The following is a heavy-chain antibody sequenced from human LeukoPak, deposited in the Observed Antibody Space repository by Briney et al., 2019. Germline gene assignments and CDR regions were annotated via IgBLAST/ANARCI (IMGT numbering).Heavy chain of an antibody. J-gene: IGHJ5*02. CDR2: INPSGGST. CDR1: GYTFTSYY. V-gene: IGHV1-46*01. Sequence: ASVKVSCKASGYTFTSYYMHWVRQAPGQGLEWMGIINPSGGSTSYAQKFQGRVIMTRDTSTNTDYMELSNLRSEDTAVYYCARDNSVGDIAWWFDPWGQGTLVTVSS. D-gene: IGHD3-10*01. CDR3: ARDNSVGDIAWWFDP.